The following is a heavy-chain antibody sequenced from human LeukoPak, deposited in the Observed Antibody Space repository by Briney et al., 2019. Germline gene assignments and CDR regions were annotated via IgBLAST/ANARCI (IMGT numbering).Heavy chain of an antibody. V-gene: IGHV1-2*02. CDR1: GYTFTGYY. Sequence: GASVKVSCKASGYTFTGYYMHWVRQAPGQGLEWMGWINPNSGGTNYAQKFQGRVTMTEDTSTDTAYMELSSLRSEDTAVYYCARSLSGFGELRDYYGMDVWGQGTTVTVSS. CDR3: ARSLSGFGELRDYYGMDV. CDR2: INPNSGGT. D-gene: IGHD3-10*01. J-gene: IGHJ6*02.